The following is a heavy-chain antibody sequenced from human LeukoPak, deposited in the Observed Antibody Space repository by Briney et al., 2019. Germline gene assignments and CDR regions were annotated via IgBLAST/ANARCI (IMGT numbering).Heavy chain of an antibody. CDR1: HYSISSNYY. Sequence: SETLSLTRTVPHYSISSNYYWGWIWQPPGKGLGWIGSIYHSGTPCYNPSPKGRITISVDTSKNQIYLKLTSVTAADTAVYYCARSSGYMSCWGQGTLVTASS. CDR2: IYHSGTP. V-gene: IGHV4-38-2*02. D-gene: IGHD3-22*01. J-gene: IGHJ4*02. CDR3: ARSSGYMSC.